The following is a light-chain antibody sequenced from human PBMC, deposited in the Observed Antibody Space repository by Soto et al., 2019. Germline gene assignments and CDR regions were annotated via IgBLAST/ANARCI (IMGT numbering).Light chain of an antibody. Sequence: DIQMTQSPSSLSASLEERVIITCRASQSISNHLNRYQQKPGKAPKLLIFAASSLQSGVPSRFSGSRSGPDFTLTISSLQPEDFATYYCQQSYSSPPTFGQGTRLEIK. V-gene: IGKV1-39*01. CDR3: QQSYSSPPT. J-gene: IGKJ5*01. CDR2: AAS. CDR1: QSISNH.